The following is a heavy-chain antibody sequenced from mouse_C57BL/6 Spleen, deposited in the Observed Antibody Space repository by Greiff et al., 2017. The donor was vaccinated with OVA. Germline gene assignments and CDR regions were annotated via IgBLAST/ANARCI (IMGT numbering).Heavy chain of an antibody. D-gene: IGHD1-1*02. J-gene: IGHJ2*01. CDR1: GYTFTSYW. CDR3: ARRHYGLRCFDY. V-gene: IGHV1-50*01. Sequence: VQLQQPGAELVKPGASVKLSCKASGYTFTSYWMQWVKQRPGQGLEWIGEIDPSDSYTNYNQKFKGKATLTVDTSSSTAYMQLSSLTSEDSAVYYCARRHYGLRCFDYWGQGTTLTVSS. CDR2: IDPSDSYT.